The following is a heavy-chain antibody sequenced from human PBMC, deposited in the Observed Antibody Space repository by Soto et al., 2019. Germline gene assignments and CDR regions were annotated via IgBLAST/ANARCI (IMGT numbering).Heavy chain of an antibody. J-gene: IGHJ4*02. CDR3: ARDSGYGDPFDS. CDR2: IFYSGNT. D-gene: IGHD4-17*01. V-gene: IGHV4-59*01. CDR1: GGYITNYY. Sequence: PSETLSLTCTVSGGYITNYYWSWIRQPPGKGLEWIGYIFYSGNTNYNPSLRSRLTISVDTSKNQFSLRLSSVTAADTAVYYCARDSGYGDPFDSWGQGTLVTVSS.